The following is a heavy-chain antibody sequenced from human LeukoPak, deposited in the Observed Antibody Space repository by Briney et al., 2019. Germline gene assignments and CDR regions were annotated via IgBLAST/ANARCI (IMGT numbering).Heavy chain of an antibody. J-gene: IGHJ4*02. CDR3: ATSPTWSIEY. Sequence: ASVRLSCKASGYTFTTYAITSVRQAPGQGLEWMGWINPDNGNTNYAQNLQDRVTMTTDTSTSTAYMELRSLRSDDTAVYSCATSPTWSIEYWGQGTLVTVSS. CDR1: GYTFTTYA. CDR2: INPDNGNT. D-gene: IGHD1-1*01. V-gene: IGHV1-18*01.